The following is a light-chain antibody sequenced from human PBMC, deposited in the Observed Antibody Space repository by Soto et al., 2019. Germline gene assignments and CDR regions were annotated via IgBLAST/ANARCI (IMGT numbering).Light chain of an antibody. V-gene: IGKV3-20*01. Sequence: EIVLTQSPGTLSLSPGERATLSCRASQSVSSKYLAWYQQKPGQAPRVLIYGTSIRASGVPERFSGGGSGRDFTLTITRLEPEDFAVYYGQQYGSSLFTVGPGTKVDFK. J-gene: IGKJ3*01. CDR2: GTS. CDR3: QQYGSSLFT. CDR1: QSVSSKY.